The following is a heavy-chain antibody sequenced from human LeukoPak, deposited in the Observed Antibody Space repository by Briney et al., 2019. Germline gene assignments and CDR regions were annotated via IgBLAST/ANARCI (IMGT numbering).Heavy chain of an antibody. V-gene: IGHV1-18*01. J-gene: IGHJ4*02. CDR3: ARRQGTTLNFDY. Sequence: ASVTLSCNASGSTFSSYGFSRMRQAPGQGLERMGWINAYNGNTNYAQNLQGRGTMTTDTSKSTAYMELRSLRSDDTAVYYCARRQGTTLNFDYWGQGTLVTVSS. CDR2: INAYNGNT. CDR1: GSTFSSYG. D-gene: IGHD1-1*01.